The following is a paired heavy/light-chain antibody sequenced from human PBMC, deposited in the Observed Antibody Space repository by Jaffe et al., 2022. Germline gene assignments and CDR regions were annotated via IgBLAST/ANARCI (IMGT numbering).Light chain of an antibody. V-gene: IGKV3-15*01. CDR3: QQYNKWPPLT. CDR1: QSVSSN. Sequence: EIVMTQSPATLSVSPGERATLSCRASQSVSSNLAWYQQKPGQAPRLLIYDASTRATGISARFSGSGSGTEFTLTISSLQSEDFGVYYCQQYNKWPPLTFGGGTKVEIK. J-gene: IGKJ4*01. CDR2: DAS.
Heavy chain of an antibody. J-gene: IGHJ4*02. CDR2: ISRSATTI. CDR3: ARLYYDNIWGSSRPWGYFDF. Sequence: EVQLVESGGGLVQPGGSLRLSCAASGFTFSFYEMIWVRQAPGKGLEWVSYISRSATTIYYADSVKGRFTISRDNAKSSLFLQMNSLRAGDTGVYYCARLYYDNIWGSSRPWGYFDFWGQGALVTVSS. D-gene: IGHD3-16*02. V-gene: IGHV3-48*03. CDR1: GFTFSFYE.